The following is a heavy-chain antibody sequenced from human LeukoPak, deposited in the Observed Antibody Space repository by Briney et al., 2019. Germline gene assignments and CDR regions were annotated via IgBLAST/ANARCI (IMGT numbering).Heavy chain of an antibody. J-gene: IGHJ4*02. Sequence: GGSLRLSCAASGFTFGDYYMSWIRQAPGKGLEWVSYISSSSSYTNYADSVKGRFTISRDNAKNSLYLQMNSLRAEDTAVYYCARDHTVAGLDYWGQGTLVTVSS. CDR3: ARDHTVAGLDY. CDR2: ISSSSSYT. CDR1: GFTFGDYY. V-gene: IGHV3-11*05. D-gene: IGHD6-19*01.